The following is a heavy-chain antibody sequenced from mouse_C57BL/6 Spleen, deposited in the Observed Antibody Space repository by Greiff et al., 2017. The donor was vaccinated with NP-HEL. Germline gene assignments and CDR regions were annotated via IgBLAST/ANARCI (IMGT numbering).Heavy chain of an antibody. D-gene: IGHD2-3*01. CDR1: GYTFTEYT. J-gene: IGHJ4*01. CDR3: ARHEDPYDGYPLGAMDY. Sequence: QVHVKQSGAELVKPGASVKLSCKASGYTFTEYTIHWVKQRSGQGLEWIGWFYPGSGSIKYNEKFKDKATLTADKSSSTVYMELSRLTSEDSAVYFCARHEDPYDGYPLGAMDYWGQGTSVTVSS. V-gene: IGHV1-62-2*01. CDR2: FYPGSGSI.